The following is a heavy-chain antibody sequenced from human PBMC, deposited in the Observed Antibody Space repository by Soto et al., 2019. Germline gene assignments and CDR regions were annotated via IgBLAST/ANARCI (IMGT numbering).Heavy chain of an antibody. J-gene: IGHJ6*02. D-gene: IGHD3-3*01. V-gene: IGHV4-59*01. Sequence: PSETLSLTCTVSGGSISSYYWSWIRQPPGKGLEWIGYIYYSGSTNYNPSLKSRVTISVDTSKNQFSLKLSSVTAADTAVYYCASGPTIFGAVINYSFYYGLGVWGQGTTVTVS. CDR1: GGSISSYY. CDR2: IYYSGST. CDR3: ASGPTIFGAVINYSFYYGLGV.